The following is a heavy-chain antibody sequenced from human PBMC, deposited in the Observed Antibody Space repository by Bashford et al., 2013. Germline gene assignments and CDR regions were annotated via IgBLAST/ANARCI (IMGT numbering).Heavy chain of an antibody. V-gene: IGHV3-11*01. Sequence: GGSLRLSCVASGFTFSDYYMTWIRQAPGKGLEWVAYISTSGRSTYHAESVKGRFSISRDNARNSMFLEMNSLRAEDTAMYFCTRDRRDAYNPGDLWGQGTLVTVSS. CDR2: ISTSGRST. D-gene: IGHD5-24*01. J-gene: IGHJ5*02. CDR1: GFTFSDYY. CDR3: TRDRRDAYNPGDL.